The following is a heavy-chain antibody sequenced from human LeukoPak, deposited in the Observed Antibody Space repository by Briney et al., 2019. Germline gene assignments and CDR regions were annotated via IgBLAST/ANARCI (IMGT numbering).Heavy chain of an antibody. CDR2: INPSSGST. D-gene: IGHD2-2*01. CDR1: GNTFTSFY. CDR3: ARAYCSSNTSCARGWYFDL. J-gene: IGHJ2*01. V-gene: IGHV1-46*01. Sequence: ASVKVSCKASGNTFTSFYMHWVRLAPGQGLEWMGIINPSSGSTSYAQKFQGRVTMTRDTSTSTVYMELSSLRSEDTAVYYCARAYCSSNTSCARGWYFDLWGRGTVVTVSS.